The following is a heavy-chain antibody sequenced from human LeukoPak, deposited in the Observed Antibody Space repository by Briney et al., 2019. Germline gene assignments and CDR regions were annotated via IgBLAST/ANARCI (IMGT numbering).Heavy chain of an antibody. CDR2: IYHSGST. J-gene: IGHJ4*02. Sequence: SETLSLTCAVSGYSISSGYYWGWIRQPPGKGLEWIGSIYHSGSTYYNPSLQSRVTISVDTSKNQFSLKLSSVTAADTAVYYCAGDLSWVPTSDYWGQGTLVTVSS. D-gene: IGHD4/OR15-4a*01. V-gene: IGHV4-38-2*02. CDR1: GYSISSGYY. CDR3: AGDLSWVPTSDY.